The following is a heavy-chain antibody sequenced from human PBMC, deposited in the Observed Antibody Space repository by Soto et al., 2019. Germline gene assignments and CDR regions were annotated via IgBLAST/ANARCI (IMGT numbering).Heavy chain of an antibody. CDR3: AKVLIPSENPGA. D-gene: IGHD7-27*01. CDR1: GFTFSSNG. CDR2: ISYDGSNK. J-gene: IGHJ5*02. V-gene: IGHV3-30*18. Sequence: GGAVRGSCVASGFTFSSNGMHWVRQAPGKGLEWVAVISYDGSNKYYADSVKGRFTISRDNSKNTLYLQMNSLGAEDTAVYYCAKVLIPSENPGAWGQGTRATVS.